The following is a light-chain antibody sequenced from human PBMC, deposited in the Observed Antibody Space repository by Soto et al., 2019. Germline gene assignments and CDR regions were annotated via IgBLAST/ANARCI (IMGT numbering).Light chain of an antibody. CDR1: SSDVGGYKY. CDR3: ASYTSSSTSVI. V-gene: IGLV2-14*01. J-gene: IGLJ2*01. Sequence: QSALTQPASVSGSPGQSITISCTGTSSDVGGYKYVSWYQQHPDNAPKLIIFEVSNRPSGISSRFSGSKSGNTASLTISGLQAEDEADYYCASYTSSSTSVIFGRGTKLTVL. CDR2: EVS.